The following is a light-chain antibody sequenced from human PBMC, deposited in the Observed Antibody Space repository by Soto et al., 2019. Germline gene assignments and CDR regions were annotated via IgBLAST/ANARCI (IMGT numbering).Light chain of an antibody. CDR2: VNSDGSH. V-gene: IGLV4-69*01. CDR3: QTWGTGIQV. Sequence: QPVLTQSPSASAALGASVKLTCTLSSGHSSYAIAWHQQQPEKGPRYLMKVNSDGSHSKGDGIPDRFSGSSSGAERYLTISSLQSEDGAGYYFQTWGTGIQVFGGGTKLTVL. CDR1: SGHSSYA. J-gene: IGLJ3*02.